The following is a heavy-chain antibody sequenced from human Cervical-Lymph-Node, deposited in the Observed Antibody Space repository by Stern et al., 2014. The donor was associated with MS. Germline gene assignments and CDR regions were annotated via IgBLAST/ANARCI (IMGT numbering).Heavy chain of an antibody. J-gene: IGHJ4*02. CDR2: IVPVFPAT. CDR3: ATGGSRYFDY. Sequence: DQLVQSGAEVKKPGSSVKVSCKASGGTFSTYTFSWVRQAPGQGLEWMGGIVPVFPATNYAHKFKGRVTISAVASTSTVYLDLTSLILEDTAVYYCATGGSRYFDYWGQGTLVTVSS. D-gene: IGHD3-16*01. V-gene: IGHV1-69*12. CDR1: GGTFSTYT.